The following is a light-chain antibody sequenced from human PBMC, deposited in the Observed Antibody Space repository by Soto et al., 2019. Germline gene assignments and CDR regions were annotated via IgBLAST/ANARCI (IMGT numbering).Light chain of an antibody. CDR1: TSNIGRNT. J-gene: IGLJ2*01. Sequence: QSVLTQPPSASGTPGQRVTISCSGSTSNIGRNTVNWYQQVPGTAPKVLIYNNNQRPSGVPDRFSGSKSGTSASLAISGLQSEDEAEYFCAAWDDSLNTYVVFGGGTKLTVL. CDR3: AAWDDSLNTYVV. CDR2: NNN. V-gene: IGLV1-44*01.